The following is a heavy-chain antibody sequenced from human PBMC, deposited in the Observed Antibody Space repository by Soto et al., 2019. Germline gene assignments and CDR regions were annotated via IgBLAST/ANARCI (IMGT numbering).Heavy chain of an antibody. Sequence: SETLSLTCTVSGGSISSYYWSWIRQPPGKGLEWIGYIYYSGSTNYNPSLKSRVTISVDTSKNQFSLKLSSVTAADTAVYYCARSLVVVAATPFDYWGQGTLVTVSS. J-gene: IGHJ4*02. D-gene: IGHD2-15*01. V-gene: IGHV4-59*01. CDR3: ARSLVVVAATPFDY. CDR1: GGSISSYY. CDR2: IYYSGST.